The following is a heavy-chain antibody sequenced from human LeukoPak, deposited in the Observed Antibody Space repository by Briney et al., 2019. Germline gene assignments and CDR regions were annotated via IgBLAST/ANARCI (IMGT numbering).Heavy chain of an antibody. V-gene: IGHV3-74*01. D-gene: IGHD5-18*01. J-gene: IGHJ4*02. Sequence: GGSLRLSCAASGFTFSSYWMHWVRQVPGKGLVWVSRINSDGTGTTYADSVKGRFTISRDNAKNTLYLQMNSLRAEDTAVYYCARGASGYSYGWGQGTLVTVSS. CDR2: INSDGTGT. CDR3: ARGASGYSYG. CDR1: GFTFSSYW.